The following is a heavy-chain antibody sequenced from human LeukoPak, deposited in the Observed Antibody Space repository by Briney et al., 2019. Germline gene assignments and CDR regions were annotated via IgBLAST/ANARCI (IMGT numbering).Heavy chain of an antibody. V-gene: IGHV4-4*07. J-gene: IGHJ4*02. CDR3: ARGRYDGSGYFFFDF. D-gene: IGHD3-22*01. CDR2: IYSSGST. Sequence: SETLSLTCSVSGASISSHYWSWIRQPAGEGLEWVGCIYSSGSTNYNPSLESRVTISLDTSKNQFSLNLGSVTAADTAVYYCARGRYDGSGYFFFDFWGQGTLVAVSP. CDR1: GASISSHY.